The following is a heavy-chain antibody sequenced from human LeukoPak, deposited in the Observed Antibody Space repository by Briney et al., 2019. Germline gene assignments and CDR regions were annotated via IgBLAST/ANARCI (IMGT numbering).Heavy chain of an antibody. J-gene: IGHJ4*02. CDR2: IIPIFGTA. CDR1: GGTFSSYA. CDR3: ARDRLSVIAVAGHESYY. V-gene: IGHV1-69*06. D-gene: IGHD6-19*01. Sequence: GASVKVSCKASGGTFSSYAISWVRQAPGQRLEWMGGIIPIFGTANYAQKFQGRVTITADKSTRTAYMELSSLRSEDTAVYYCARDRLSVIAVAGHESYYWGQGTLVTVSS.